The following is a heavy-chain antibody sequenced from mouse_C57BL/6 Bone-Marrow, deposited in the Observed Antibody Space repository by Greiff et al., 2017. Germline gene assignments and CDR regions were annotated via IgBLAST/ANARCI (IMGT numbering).Heavy chain of an antibody. D-gene: IGHD1-1*01. V-gene: IGHV1-50*01. CDR1: GYTFTSYW. CDR2: IDPSDSYT. CDR3: ARGRRSGFAY. J-gene: IGHJ3*01. Sequence: QVQLQQPGAELVKPGASVKLSCKASGYTFTSYWMQWVKQRPGQGLEWIGEIDPSDSYTNYNQKFKGKATLTVDTSSSTAYMQLSSLTSEDSAVYYCARGRRSGFAYWCQGTLFTVSA.